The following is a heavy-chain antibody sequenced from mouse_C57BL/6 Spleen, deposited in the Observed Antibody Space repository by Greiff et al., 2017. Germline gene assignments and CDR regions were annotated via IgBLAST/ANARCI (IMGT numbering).Heavy chain of an antibody. J-gene: IGHJ1*03. CDR3: AVEDYYGSSPHWYFDV. D-gene: IGHD1-1*01. CDR1: GFTFSSYA. V-gene: IGHV5-4*01. CDR2: ISDGGGYT. Sequence: EVQLVQSGGGLVKPGGSLKLSCAASGFTFSSYAMPWVRQTPEQRLEWVASISDGGGYTYYPDNVKGRSTISRDNATNNLYLQLSHLQSEGTAMYYCAVEDYYGSSPHWYFDVWGTGTTVTVSS.